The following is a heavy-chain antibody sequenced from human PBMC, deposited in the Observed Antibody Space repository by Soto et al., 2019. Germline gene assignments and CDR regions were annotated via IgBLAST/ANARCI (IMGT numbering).Heavy chain of an antibody. D-gene: IGHD2-2*01. Sequence: EVQLVESGGGLVQPGGSLRLSCAASGFTFSSYWMSWVRQAPGKGLEWVANIKQAGSEKYYVDSVKGRFTISRDNAKNSLYLQMNSLRAEDTAVYYCARGRGCSTGCHNFGYWSQGTLVTVSS. J-gene: IGHJ4*02. CDR3: ARGRGCSTGCHNFGY. CDR1: GFTFSSYW. CDR2: IKQAGSEK. V-gene: IGHV3-7*01.